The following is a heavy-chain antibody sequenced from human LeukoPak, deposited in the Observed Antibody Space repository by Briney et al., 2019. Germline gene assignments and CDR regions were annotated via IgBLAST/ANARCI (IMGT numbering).Heavy chain of an antibody. CDR3: ARADSSGYVRIGFYFDY. CDR1: GFTFSDYY. D-gene: IGHD3-22*01. CDR2: ISSSGSTI. J-gene: IGHJ4*02. Sequence: GRSLRLSCAASGFTFSDYYMSWIRQAPGKGLEWVSYISSSGSTIYYADSVKGRFTISRDNAKNSLYLQMNSLRAEDTAVYYCARADSSGYVRIGFYFDYWGQGTLVTVSS. V-gene: IGHV3-11*01.